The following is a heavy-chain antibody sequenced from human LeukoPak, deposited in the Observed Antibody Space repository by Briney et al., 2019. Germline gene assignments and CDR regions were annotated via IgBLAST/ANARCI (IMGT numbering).Heavy chain of an antibody. D-gene: IGHD6-19*01. V-gene: IGHV3-48*03. CDR1: GFTFSSYE. CDR2: ISSSGSTI. J-gene: IGHJ5*02. CDR3: AKTDDVAAPNWFDP. Sequence: GGSLRLSCAASGFTFSSYEMNWVRQAPGKGLEWVSYISSSGSTIYYADSVKGRFTISRDNSKNTLYLQMNSLRAEDTAVYYCAKTDDVAAPNWFDPWGQGTLVTVSS.